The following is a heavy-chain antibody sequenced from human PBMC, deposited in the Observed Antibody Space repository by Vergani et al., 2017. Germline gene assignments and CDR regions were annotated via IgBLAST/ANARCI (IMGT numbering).Heavy chain of an antibody. D-gene: IGHD1-1*01. CDR1: EYSFGNYW. CDR3: ARHTTYTDS. CDR2: IYPADSDT. V-gene: IGHV5-51*01. J-gene: IGHJ4*02. Sequence: EVELVQSGPEMRTPGESLKISCKGSEYSFGNYWNGWVRQMPGKGLEWMGIIYPADSDTSYSPPFQGPVTISADTSISTAFLQWDTLKASDTSLYYCARHTTYTDSWGQGTLVTVSS.